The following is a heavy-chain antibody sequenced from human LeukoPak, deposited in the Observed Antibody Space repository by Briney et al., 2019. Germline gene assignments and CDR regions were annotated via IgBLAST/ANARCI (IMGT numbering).Heavy chain of an antibody. D-gene: IGHD5-24*01. CDR1: GFTFSMYW. Sequence: GGSLRLSCAGSGFTFSMYWMTWVRQAPGKGLEWVASIKEDGNEKDYVDSVKGRFTISRDNAKKSLYLRMNSLRAEDTAVYYCAKELDDGYNPFGYWGQGTLVTVSS. CDR3: AKELDDGYNPFGY. CDR2: IKEDGNEK. V-gene: IGHV3-7*01. J-gene: IGHJ4*02.